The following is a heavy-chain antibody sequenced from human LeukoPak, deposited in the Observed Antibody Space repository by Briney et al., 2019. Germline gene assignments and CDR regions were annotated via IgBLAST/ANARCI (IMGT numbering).Heavy chain of an antibody. CDR2: IHESGDT. D-gene: IGHD1-26*01. Sequence: GSLRLSCAASGFTFSSYAMHWVRQPPGKGLEWIASIHESGDTDYNPSLKSRLSISVDTSKNQFSLRLTSVTAADTAIYYCARSEVGDFDHWGQGTLVTVSS. V-gene: IGHV4-38-2*01. CDR3: ARSEVGDFDH. CDR1: GFTFSSYA. J-gene: IGHJ4*02.